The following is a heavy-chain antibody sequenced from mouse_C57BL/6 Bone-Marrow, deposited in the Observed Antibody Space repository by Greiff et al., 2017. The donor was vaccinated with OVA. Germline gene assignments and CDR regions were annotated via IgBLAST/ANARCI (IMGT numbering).Heavy chain of an antibody. CDR1: GFNIKDDY. Sequence: EVKLVESGAELVRPGASVKLSCTASGFNIKDDYMHWVKQRPEQGLEWIGWIDPENGDTEYASKFQGKATITADTSSNTAYLQLSSLTSEDTAVYYCTWGGFSFDYWGQGTTLTVSS. V-gene: IGHV14-4*01. CDR3: TWGGFSFDY. CDR2: IDPENGDT. J-gene: IGHJ2*01. D-gene: IGHD3-1*01.